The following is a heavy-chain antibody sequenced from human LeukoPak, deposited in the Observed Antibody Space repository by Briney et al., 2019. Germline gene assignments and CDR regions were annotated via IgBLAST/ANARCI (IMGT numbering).Heavy chain of an antibody. J-gene: IGHJ4*02. CDR1: GFTFSSYA. CDR3: ARDWIITGTTDNFDY. V-gene: IGHV3-30-3*01. D-gene: IGHD1-20*01. CDR2: ISYDGSNK. Sequence: PGGSLRLSCAASGFTFSSYAMHWVRQAPGKGLEWVAVISYDGSNKYYADSVKGRFTISRDNSKNTLYLQMNSLRAEDTAVYYCARDWIITGTTDNFDYWGQGTLVTVSS.